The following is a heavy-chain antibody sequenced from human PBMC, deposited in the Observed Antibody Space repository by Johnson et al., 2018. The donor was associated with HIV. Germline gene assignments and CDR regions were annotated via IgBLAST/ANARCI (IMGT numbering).Heavy chain of an antibody. V-gene: IGHV3-30*04. CDR3: ARDHGWSRGWLFDAFDI. J-gene: IGHJ3*02. CDR1: GFTFRSYA. D-gene: IGHD6-19*01. Sequence: QVQLVESGGGVVQPGRSLRLSCEASGFTFRSYAMHWVRQAPGKGLESVAVISHDGSNKYYEDSVKGRFTIPRDNAKNSLYLQMNSLRPEDTAVYYCARDHGWSRGWLFDAFDIWGQGTMVTVSS. CDR2: ISHDGSNK.